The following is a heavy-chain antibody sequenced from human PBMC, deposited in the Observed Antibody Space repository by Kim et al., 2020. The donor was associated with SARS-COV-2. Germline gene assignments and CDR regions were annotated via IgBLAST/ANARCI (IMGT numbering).Heavy chain of an antibody. D-gene: IGHD6-6*01. J-gene: IGHJ4*02. CDR3: ATELGQLVSYFDY. Sequence: DSGEDRVTISDNRAKNTMYLQMNGLRDEDTAVYYCATELGQLVSYFDYWGKGTLVTVSS. V-gene: IGHV3-7*01.